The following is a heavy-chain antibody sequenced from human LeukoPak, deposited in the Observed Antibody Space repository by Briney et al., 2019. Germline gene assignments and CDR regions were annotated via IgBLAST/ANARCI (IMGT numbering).Heavy chain of an antibody. V-gene: IGHV3-15*01. Sequence: PGGSLRLSCAASGFTFSNAWMSWVRQAPGKGLEWVGRIKSKTDGGTTDYAAPVKGRFTISRDDSKNTLYLQMNSLKAEDTAVYYCTTIFYDFWSGSYYFDYWGQGTLVTASS. CDR2: IKSKTDGGTT. D-gene: IGHD3-3*01. J-gene: IGHJ4*02. CDR3: TTIFYDFWSGSYYFDY. CDR1: GFTFSNAW.